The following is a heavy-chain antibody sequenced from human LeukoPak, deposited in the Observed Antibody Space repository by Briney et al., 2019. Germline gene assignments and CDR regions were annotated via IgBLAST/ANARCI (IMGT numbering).Heavy chain of an antibody. V-gene: IGHV3-7*03. Sequence: GGSLRLSCAASGITFSNFWMSWVRQAPGKGLEGVANIKPDGREKYYKDSLKGRFTISNDNAKNSVYLQMSSLRVEDTAVYYCTTMASNVFDYWGQGALVTVSS. CDR3: TTMASNVFDY. CDR1: GITFSNFW. CDR2: IKPDGREK. J-gene: IGHJ4*02. D-gene: IGHD5-24*01.